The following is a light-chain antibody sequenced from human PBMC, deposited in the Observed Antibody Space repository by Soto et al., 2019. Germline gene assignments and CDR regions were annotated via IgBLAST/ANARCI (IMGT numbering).Light chain of an antibody. J-gene: IGKJ1*01. CDR2: GAS. CDR3: QQYGTSPPTWT. V-gene: IGKV3-20*01. CDR1: QSVSSSY. Sequence: EIVLTQSPGILSLSPGERVTLSCRASQSVSSSYLAWYQQKPGQAPRLLIYGASSRATGIPDRFSGSGSGTDFTLTISRLEPEDFAVYYCQQYGTSPPTWTFGQGTKVEIK.